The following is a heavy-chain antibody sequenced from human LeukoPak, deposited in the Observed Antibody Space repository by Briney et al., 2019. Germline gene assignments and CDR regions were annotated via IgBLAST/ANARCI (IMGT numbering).Heavy chain of an antibody. CDR2: ISYDGSNK. CDR3: ARDFGQWLALDY. D-gene: IGHD6-19*01. Sequence: PGGSLRLSCAASGFTFSTCAVHWVRQAPGKGLEWVAVISYDGSNKYYADSVKGRFTISRDNSKNTLYLQMNSLRAEDTAVYYCARDFGQWLALDYWGQGTLVTVSS. V-gene: IGHV3-30-3*01. CDR1: GFTFSTCA. J-gene: IGHJ4*02.